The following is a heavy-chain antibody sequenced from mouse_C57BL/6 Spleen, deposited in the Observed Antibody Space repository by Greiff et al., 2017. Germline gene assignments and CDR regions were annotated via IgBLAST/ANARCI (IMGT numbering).Heavy chain of an antibody. J-gene: IGHJ4*01. CDR3: ARAEDYDDGEAMDY. V-gene: IGHV3-1*01. D-gene: IGHD2-4*01. CDR2: ISYSGST. CDR1: GYSITSGYD. Sequence: EVKVEESGPGMVKPSQSLSLTCTVTGYSITSGYDWHWIRHFPGNKLEWMGYISYSGSTNYNPSLKRRISITHDTSKNHFFLKLNSVTTEDTATYYCARAEDYDDGEAMDYWGQGTSVTVSS.